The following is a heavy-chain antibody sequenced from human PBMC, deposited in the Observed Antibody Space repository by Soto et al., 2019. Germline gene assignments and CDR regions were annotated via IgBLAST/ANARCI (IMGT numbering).Heavy chain of an antibody. CDR2: ISGAGGNT. CDR1: GFAFGAYA. J-gene: IGHJ5*02. D-gene: IGHD2-2*01. CDR3: AKDPVPQLLPSWWFDP. V-gene: IGHV3-23*01. Sequence: EVQLLESGGGLAQPGGSLRLSCAASGFAFGAYAMTWVRQAPGKGRAWVSVISGAGGNTYYADSVKGRFTVSRDNSKKMLYLDMNSLRVEDTAIYYCAKDPVPQLLPSWWFDPWGQGTRVTVSS.